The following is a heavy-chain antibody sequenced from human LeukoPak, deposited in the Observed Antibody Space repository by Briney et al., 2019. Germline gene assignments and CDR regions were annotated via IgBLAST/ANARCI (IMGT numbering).Heavy chain of an antibody. CDR2: ISGSSGST. CDR3: AKSFGEGLTGYSSSWGAFDI. CDR1: GFTFRSYA. Sequence: PGGSLRLSCAASGFTFRSYAMSWVRQAPGKGLEWVSDISGSSGSTYYADSVKGRFTISRDNSKNSLYLQMNSLRTEDTALYYCAKSFGEGLTGYSSSWGAFDIWGQGTMVTVSS. D-gene: IGHD6-13*01. J-gene: IGHJ3*02. V-gene: IGHV3-23*01.